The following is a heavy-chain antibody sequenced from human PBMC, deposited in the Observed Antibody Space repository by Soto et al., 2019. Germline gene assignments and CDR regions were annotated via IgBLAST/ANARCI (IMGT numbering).Heavy chain of an antibody. V-gene: IGHV4-61*01. J-gene: IGHJ4*02. CDR1: GGSVSSGSYY. D-gene: IGHD5-12*01. CDR3: ARGIVATINSDY. Sequence: SDTLSLTCIFSGGSVSSGSYYWSWIRQPPGKGLEWIGYIYYSGSTNYNPSLKSRVTISVDTSKNQFSLKLSSVTAADTAVYYCARGIVATINSDYWGQGTLVTVS. CDR2: IYYSGST.